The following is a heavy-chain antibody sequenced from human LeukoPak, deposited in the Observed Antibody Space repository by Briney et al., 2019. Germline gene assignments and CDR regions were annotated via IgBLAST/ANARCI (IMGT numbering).Heavy chain of an antibody. J-gene: IGHJ4*02. V-gene: IGHV3-21*01. D-gene: IGHD2-8*02. CDR3: ARPYWAYYFDN. CDR2: IGTDGGYI. CDR1: GFIFSNYN. Sequence: GGSLRLSCAASGFIFSNYNMNWLRQAPGKGLEWVATIGTDGGYIYYADSVKGRFTISRDNAKSSLYLQMNSLRAEDTAVYYCARPYWAYYFDNWGQGTLVTVSS.